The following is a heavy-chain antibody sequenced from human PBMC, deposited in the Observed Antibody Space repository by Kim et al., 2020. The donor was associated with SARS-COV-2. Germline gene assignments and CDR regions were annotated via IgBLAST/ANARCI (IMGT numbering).Heavy chain of an antibody. CDR1: GYTFTSYY. CDR2: INPSGGST. D-gene: IGHD3-16*01. J-gene: IGHJ5*02. V-gene: IGHV1-46*01. CDR3: ARRVRVGVTTFWDWFDP. Sequence: ASVKVSCKASGYTFTSYYMHWVRQAPGQGLEWMGIINPSGGSTSYAQKFQGRVTMTRDTSTSTVYMELSSLRSQDTAVYYCARRVRVGVTTFWDWFDPWGQGTLVTVSS.